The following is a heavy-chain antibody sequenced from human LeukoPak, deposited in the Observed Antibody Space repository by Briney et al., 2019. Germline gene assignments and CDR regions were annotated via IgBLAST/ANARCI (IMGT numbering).Heavy chain of an antibody. V-gene: IGHV3-30*02. CDR2: IRYDGSNE. D-gene: IGHD5-12*01. Sequence: GGSLRLSCAASGFTFSNYAMTWVRQAPGKGLEWVSFIRYDGSNEYYADSVRGRFTISRDNSKNTLYLQMNSLRAEDTAVYYCAKDQVATIPEYYFDYWGQGTLVTVSS. CDR1: GFTFSNYA. CDR3: AKDQVATIPEYYFDY. J-gene: IGHJ4*02.